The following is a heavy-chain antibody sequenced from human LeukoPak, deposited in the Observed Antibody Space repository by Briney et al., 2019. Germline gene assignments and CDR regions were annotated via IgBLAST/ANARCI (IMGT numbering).Heavy chain of an antibody. V-gene: IGHV3-66*01. CDR3: ATGTHPGN. Sequence: GGSLRLSCAASGFTVSNNYMSWVRQAPGKGLEWIAVIYSGGSTFHADSVKGRFIISRDNSRNTLYLQMNSLRVVDTAVYYCATGTHPGNWGQGTLVTVSS. J-gene: IGHJ4*02. CDR1: GFTVSNNY. D-gene: IGHD1-14*01. CDR2: IYSGGST.